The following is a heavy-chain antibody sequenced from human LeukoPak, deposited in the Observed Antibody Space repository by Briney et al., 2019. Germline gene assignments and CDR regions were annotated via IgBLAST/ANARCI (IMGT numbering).Heavy chain of an antibody. Sequence: VASVKVSCKASGYTFTGYYMHWVRQAPGQGLEWMGWINPNSGGTNYAQKFQGRVTMTRDTSISTAYMELSRLRSDDTAVYYCASVCSSTSCYRAPGDYWGQGTLVTVSS. J-gene: IGHJ4*02. CDR1: GYTFTGYY. D-gene: IGHD2-2*02. CDR3: ASVCSSTSCYRAPGDY. V-gene: IGHV1-2*02. CDR2: INPNSGGT.